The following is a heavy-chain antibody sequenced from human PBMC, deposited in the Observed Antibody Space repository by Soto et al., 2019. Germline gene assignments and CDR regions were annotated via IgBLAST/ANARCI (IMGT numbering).Heavy chain of an antibody. D-gene: IGHD2-2*01. CDR2: ISSSDSII. CDR1: GFTFSDYY. J-gene: IGHJ1*01. CDR3: ARDCRSTSCYGYFQK. V-gene: IGHV3-11*01. Sequence: QVQLVESGGGLVKPGGSLRLSCAASGFTFSDYYMSWIRQAPGKGLGWVSYISSSDSIIYHAAAVKGRFTISRDNAKNSLYLQMNSLRVEDTAVYYCARDCRSTSCYGYFQKWGQGTLVTVSP.